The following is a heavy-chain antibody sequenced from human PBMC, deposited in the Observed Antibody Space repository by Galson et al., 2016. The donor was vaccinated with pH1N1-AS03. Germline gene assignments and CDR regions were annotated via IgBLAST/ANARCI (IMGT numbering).Heavy chain of an antibody. CDR2: TYWRSKWYI. CDR1: GYSVSSNIDA. V-gene: IGHV6-1*01. Sequence: CAISGYSVSSNIDAWNWIRHSPSRGLEWLGRTYWRSKWYIDYALSLKSRITINPDTSKNQFSPQLTSVIPDDTAVYYCARVRYSGFDIWGPGAKVTVSS. CDR3: ARVRYSGFDI. D-gene: IGHD2-15*01. J-gene: IGHJ3*02.